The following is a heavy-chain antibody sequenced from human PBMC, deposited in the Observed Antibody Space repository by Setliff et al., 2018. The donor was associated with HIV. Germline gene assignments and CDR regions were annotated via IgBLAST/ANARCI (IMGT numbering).Heavy chain of an antibody. D-gene: IGHD3-10*01. V-gene: IGHV4-30-4*08. CDR3: ARETNASGSLTAYWYFDL. CDR1: GGSISSGDYY. Sequence: SETLSLTCTVSGGSISSGDYYWTWIRQPPGKGLEWIGYIYNSGSTYYEPSLRGRVTISIDRSKNQFSLKLNSVTDADTAVYYCARETNASGSLTAYWYFDLWGRGTLVTVSS. J-gene: IGHJ2*01. CDR2: IYNSGST.